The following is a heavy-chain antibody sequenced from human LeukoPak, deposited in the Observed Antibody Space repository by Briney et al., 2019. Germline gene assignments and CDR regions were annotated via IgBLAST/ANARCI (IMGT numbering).Heavy chain of an antibody. CDR2: MYHSGST. D-gene: IGHD6-6*01. Sequence: SETLSLTCAVSGGSISSNNWWSWVRQPPGKGLEWIGEMYHSGSTNYNSSLKSRVTISVDKSKNQFSLIPTSATAADTALYYCARDVGARLPGYWGQGTLVTVSS. CDR3: ARDVGARLPGY. CDR1: GGSISSNNW. J-gene: IGHJ4*02. V-gene: IGHV4-4*02.